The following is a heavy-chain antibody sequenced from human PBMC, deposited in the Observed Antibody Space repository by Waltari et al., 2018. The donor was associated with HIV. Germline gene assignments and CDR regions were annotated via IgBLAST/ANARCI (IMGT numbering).Heavy chain of an antibody. CDR2: IYSGGLT. D-gene: IGHD3-10*01. Sequence: VQVVESGGGLIQPGGSLRLSCAASGFSVSNNYMNWVRQAPGKGLEWFSVIYSGGLTYYSDSVKGRFTISRDTSRNTVYLQMDSLGGEDTAIYYCAREGVGRDGLYGMDVWGQGTTVTVSS. CDR1: GFSVSNNY. J-gene: IGHJ6*02. CDR3: AREGVGRDGLYGMDV. V-gene: IGHV3-53*01.